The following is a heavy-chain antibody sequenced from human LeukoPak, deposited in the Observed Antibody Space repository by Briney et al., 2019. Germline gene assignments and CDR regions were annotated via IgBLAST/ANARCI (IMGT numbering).Heavy chain of an antibody. J-gene: IGHJ3*02. CDR3: ARVPYDYVWGSYPKDAFDI. CDR2: INHSGST. Sequence: PSETLPLTCAVYGGSFSGYYWSWIRQPPGKGLEWIGEINHSGSTNYNPSLKSRVTISVDTSKNQFSLKLSSVTAADTAVYYCARVPYDYVWGSYPKDAFDIWGQGTMVTVSS. CDR1: GGSFSGYY. V-gene: IGHV4-34*01. D-gene: IGHD3-16*02.